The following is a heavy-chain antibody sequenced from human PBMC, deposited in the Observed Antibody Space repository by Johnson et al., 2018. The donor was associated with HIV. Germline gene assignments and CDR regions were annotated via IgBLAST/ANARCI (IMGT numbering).Heavy chain of an antibody. CDR1: GFTFSNHW. J-gene: IGHJ3*02. CDR2: INSDGSSR. CDR3: AREDPYDYSTGPDIFDI. Sequence: VQLVESGGGLVQSGGSLRLFCAASGFTFSNHWMHWVRQAPGKGLVWVSRINSDGSSRNYADSVKGRFTISRDNPRNTLYLQMNSLRAEDTAVYYCAREDPYDYSTGPDIFDIWGQGTMVTVSS. D-gene: IGHD2-8*02. V-gene: IGHV3-74*01.